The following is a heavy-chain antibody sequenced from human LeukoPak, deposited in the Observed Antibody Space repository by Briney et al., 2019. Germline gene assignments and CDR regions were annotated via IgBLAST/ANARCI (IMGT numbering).Heavy chain of an antibody. V-gene: IGHV3-7*01. D-gene: IGHD3-3*01. J-gene: IGHJ4*02. Sequence: GGSLRLSCAASGFTFSSYAMSWVRQAPGKGLEWVANIKQDGSEKYYVDSVKGRFTISRDNAKNSLYLQMNGLRAEDTAVYYCAREGFPTTIFGVVTIFDYWGQGTLVTVSS. CDR2: IKQDGSEK. CDR1: GFTFSSYA. CDR3: AREGFPTTIFGVVTIFDY.